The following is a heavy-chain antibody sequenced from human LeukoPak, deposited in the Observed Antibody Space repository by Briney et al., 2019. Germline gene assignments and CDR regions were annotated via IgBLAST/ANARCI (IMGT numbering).Heavy chain of an antibody. J-gene: IGHJ4*02. D-gene: IGHD5-24*01. CDR2: INCSGST. CDR1: GGSFSGYY. Sequence: SETLFLTCVGYGGSFSGYYWGWIRQPPGKGVEWIGEINCSGSTNYNPSLKSRVTISVDTSKNQFSLKLSSVYAADTAVYYCARDGERWLIRTRGFDYWGQGTLVTVSS. V-gene: IGHV4-34*01. CDR3: ARDGERWLIRTRGFDY.